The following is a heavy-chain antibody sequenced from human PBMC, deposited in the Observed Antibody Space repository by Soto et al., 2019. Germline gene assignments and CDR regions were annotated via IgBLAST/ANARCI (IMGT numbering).Heavy chain of an antibody. J-gene: IGHJ6*03. V-gene: IGHV3-74*01. D-gene: IGHD6-13*01. CDR1: GFTFSSYW. CDR3: ASSGIAASTLQCDYYYYMDF. Sequence: GGSLRLSCAASGFTFSSYWMHWVRQAPGKGLVWFSRINSDGSSTSYADSVKGRFTISRDNAKNTLYLQMNSLRAEDTAVYYCASSGIAASTLQCDYYYYMDFWGKGTTDTVSS. CDR2: INSDGSST.